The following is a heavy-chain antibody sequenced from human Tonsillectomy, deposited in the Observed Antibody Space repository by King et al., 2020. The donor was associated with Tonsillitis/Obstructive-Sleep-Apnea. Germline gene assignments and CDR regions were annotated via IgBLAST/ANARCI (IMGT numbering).Heavy chain of an antibody. Sequence: VQLVESGAEVKKPGESLKISCKGSGYRFTSHWIGWVRQMPGKGLEWMGIIYPSDSDTRYSPSFQGQVTISADKSISTAYLQWSSLKASDTAIDYCARSAPGTGNTPFEYWGQGTLVTVSS. D-gene: IGHD1-7*01. CDR2: IYPSDSDT. V-gene: IGHV5-51*01. J-gene: IGHJ4*02. CDR3: ARSAPGTGNTPFEY. CDR1: GYRFTSHW.